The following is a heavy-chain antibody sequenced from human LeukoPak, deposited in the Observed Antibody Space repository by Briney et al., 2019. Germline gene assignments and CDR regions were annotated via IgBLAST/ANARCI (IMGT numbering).Heavy chain of an antibody. CDR3: AKQIDVVIITYYFDY. D-gene: IGHD2-2*01. CDR2: ISGSGSST. J-gene: IGHJ4*02. V-gene: IGHV3-23*01. Sequence: GGSLRLSCAASGFTFRDYAMSWVRQAPGKGLEWVSAISGSGSSTYYADSVKGRFSVSRDNSKNTLYLQVNSLRAEDTAVYYCAKQIDVVIITYYFDYWGQGTLVTVSS. CDR1: GFTFRDYA.